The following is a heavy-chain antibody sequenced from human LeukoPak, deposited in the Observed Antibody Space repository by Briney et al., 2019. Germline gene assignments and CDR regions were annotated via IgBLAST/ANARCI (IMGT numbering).Heavy chain of an antibody. J-gene: IGHJ4*02. CDR1: GFTFSSFW. Sequence: PGGSLRLSCAASGFTFSSFWMTWVRQAPGKGLEWVASINQDQNEIHYVDSVRGRFTISRDNAKNSLYLQMNSLRAEDTAVYYCALSRFGELLELFDYWGQGTLVTVSS. V-gene: IGHV3-7*03. CDR2: INQDQNEI. CDR3: ALSRFGELLELFDY. D-gene: IGHD3-10*02.